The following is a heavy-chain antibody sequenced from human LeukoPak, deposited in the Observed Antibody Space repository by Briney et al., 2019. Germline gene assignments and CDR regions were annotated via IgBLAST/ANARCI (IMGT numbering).Heavy chain of an antibody. Sequence: ASVKVSCKASGYPFTSFGISWVRQAPGQGLDWMGWISTYNANTNYAQKLQGRVTMTTDTSTSTSYMELRSLRSDDTAVYFCARVFSFGDYIWGSYRYYFDYWGQGTLVTVSS. V-gene: IGHV1-18*01. CDR1: GYPFTSFG. CDR2: ISTYNANT. J-gene: IGHJ4*02. CDR3: ARVFSFGDYIWGSYRYYFDY. D-gene: IGHD3-16*02.